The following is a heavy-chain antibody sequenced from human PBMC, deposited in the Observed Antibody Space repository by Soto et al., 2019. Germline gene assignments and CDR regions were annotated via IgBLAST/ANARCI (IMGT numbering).Heavy chain of an antibody. D-gene: IGHD3-16*01. V-gene: IGHV3-74*01. CDR1: GFTFSPFW. J-gene: IGHJ6*02. CDR3: TKARLWGGDGYNSYYYNAMDV. Sequence: GGSLRLSCVASGFTFSPFWMSWVRQAPGKGLVWVSRINSDGTTTPYADSVKGRFTISRDNAKNSLYLQMNSLRPEDTALYYCTKARLWGGDGYNSYYYNAMDVWGQGTTVTVSS. CDR2: INSDGTTT.